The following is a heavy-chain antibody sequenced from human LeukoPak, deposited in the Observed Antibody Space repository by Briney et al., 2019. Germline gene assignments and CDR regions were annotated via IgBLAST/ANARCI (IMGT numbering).Heavy chain of an antibody. CDR2: FDPEDGET. CDR1: GYTLTELP. CDR3: ATATYSGSYQYFDY. D-gene: IGHD1-26*01. J-gene: IGHJ4*02. V-gene: IGHV1-24*01. Sequence: ASVKVSCKVSGYTLTELPMHWVRQAPGKGLEWMGGFDPEDGETIYAQKFQGRVTMTEDTSTDTAYMELSSLRSEDTAVYYCATATYSGSYQYFDYWGQGTLVTVSS.